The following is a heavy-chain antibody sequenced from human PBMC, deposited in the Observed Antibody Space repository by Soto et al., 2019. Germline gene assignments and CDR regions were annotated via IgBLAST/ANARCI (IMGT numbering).Heavy chain of an antibody. CDR2: INHSGST. CDR3: ARTLRGYSYGYVPYYYYYMDV. D-gene: IGHD5-18*01. J-gene: IGHJ6*03. V-gene: IGHV4-34*01. Sequence: SETLSLTCAVYGGSFSGYYWSWIRQPPGKGLEWIGEINHSGSTNYNPSLKSRVTISVDTSKNQFSLKLSSVTAADTAVYYCARTLRGYSYGYVPYYYYYMDVWGKGTTVTVSS. CDR1: GGSFSGYY.